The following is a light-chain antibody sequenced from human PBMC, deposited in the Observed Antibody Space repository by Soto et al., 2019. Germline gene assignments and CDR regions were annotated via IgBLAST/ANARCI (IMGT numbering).Light chain of an antibody. Sequence: DIQMTQPPSSLSASVGDRVTITCRASQTISSFLNWYQQKPGKVPKLLIYAASTLQSGVPSRFSGSGSGTDFTLTISSLQPEDFATYYCQQTYRMWTFGQGTKVEIK. V-gene: IGKV1-39*01. CDR1: QTISSF. CDR2: AAS. J-gene: IGKJ1*01. CDR3: QQTYRMWT.